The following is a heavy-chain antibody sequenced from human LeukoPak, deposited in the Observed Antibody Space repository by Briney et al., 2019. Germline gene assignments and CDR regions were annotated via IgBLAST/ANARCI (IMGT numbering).Heavy chain of an antibody. V-gene: IGHV3-48*04. CDR1: GFTFSVNS. CDR2: ISSTGGTI. D-gene: IGHD1-26*01. J-gene: IGHJ4*02. Sequence: GGSLRLSCAAPGFTFSVNSMNWVRQAPGKGLEWVSYISSTGGTIYYADSMKGRFTISRDNAKNSLYLQMNSLRAEDTAVYYCAKVAGIGVGATSYWGQGTLVTVSS. CDR3: AKVAGIGVGATSY.